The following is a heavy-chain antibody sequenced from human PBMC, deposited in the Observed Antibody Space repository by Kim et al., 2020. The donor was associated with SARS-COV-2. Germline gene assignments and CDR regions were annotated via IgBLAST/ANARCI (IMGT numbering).Heavy chain of an antibody. Sequence: GGSLRLSCAASGFTFSNYAINWVRQAPGKGLEWVSAISNSGGSTYYADSVKGRFTISRDNSKNTLYLQMSSLRVEDTAIYFCAKDRVHSGYGDDFDYWGQGTLVTVSS. V-gene: IGHV3-23*01. D-gene: IGHD5-12*01. CDR1: GFTFSNYA. CDR2: ISNSGGST. CDR3: AKDRVHSGYGDDFDY. J-gene: IGHJ4*02.